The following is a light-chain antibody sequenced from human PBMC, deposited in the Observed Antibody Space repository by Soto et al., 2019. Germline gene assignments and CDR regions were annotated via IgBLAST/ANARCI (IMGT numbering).Light chain of an antibody. CDR2: GAT. CDR1: EGINNY. J-gene: IGKJ4*01. CDR3: QQYQRYPPS. Sequence: DIQMTQSPSSLSASIGDRVTIICRASEGINNYLAWFQQKPGKAPKSLIYGATYLQSGVPSRFSGSEFGTEFSLTISSLQPEDIATYYYQQYQRYPPSFGGGTKVDIK. V-gene: IGKV1-16*01.